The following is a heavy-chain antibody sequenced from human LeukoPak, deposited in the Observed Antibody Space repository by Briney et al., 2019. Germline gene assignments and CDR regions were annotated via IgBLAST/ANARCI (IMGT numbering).Heavy chain of an antibody. J-gene: IGHJ4*02. CDR2: INHSGST. CDR1: GFIFKKYW. Sequence: PGGSLRLSCVASGFIFKKYWMNWVRQPPGKGLEWIGEINHSGSTNYNPSLKSRVTISVDTSKNQFSLKLSSVTAADTAVYYCARHVGGSGWYRELGYFDYWGQGTLVTVSS. D-gene: IGHD6-19*01. V-gene: IGHV4-34*01. CDR3: ARHVGGSGWYRELGYFDY.